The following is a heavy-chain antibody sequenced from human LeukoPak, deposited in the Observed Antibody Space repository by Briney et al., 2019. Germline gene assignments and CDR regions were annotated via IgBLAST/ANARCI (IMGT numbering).Heavy chain of an antibody. Sequence: PGGSLRLSCLASGFMFSNYAMHWVRQAPGKGLEWVSYISSSSSTIYYADSVKGRFTISRDNAKNSLYLQMNSLRAEDTAVYYCARDGEYGYDSSGYWDAFDIWGQGTMVTVSS. J-gene: IGHJ3*02. V-gene: IGHV3-48*01. D-gene: IGHD3-22*01. CDR1: GFMFSNYA. CDR2: ISSSSSTI. CDR3: ARDGEYGYDSSGYWDAFDI.